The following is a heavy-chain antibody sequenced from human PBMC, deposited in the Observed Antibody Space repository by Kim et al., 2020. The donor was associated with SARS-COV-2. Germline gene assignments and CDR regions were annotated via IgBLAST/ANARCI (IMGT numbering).Heavy chain of an antibody. CDR1: GYTFTSYG. Sequence: ASVKVSCKASGYTFTSYGISWVRQAPGQGLEWMGWISAYNGNTNYAQKLQGRVTMTTDTSTSTAYMELRSLRSDDTAVYYCARDKRRIVATITRYYGMDVWGQGTTVTVSS. CDR2: ISAYNGNT. D-gene: IGHD5-12*01. CDR3: ARDKRRIVATITRYYGMDV. V-gene: IGHV1-18*04. J-gene: IGHJ6*02.